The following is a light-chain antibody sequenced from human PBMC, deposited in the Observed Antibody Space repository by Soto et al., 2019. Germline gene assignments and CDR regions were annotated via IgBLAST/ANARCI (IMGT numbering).Light chain of an antibody. CDR3: QQYYNYPLT. V-gene: IGKV1-8*01. J-gene: IGKJ4*01. CDR1: QGISSY. CDR2: TAS. Sequence: AIRMTQSTSSLYASAGDRVTITCRASQGISSYLAWYQQKPGKAPKLQIYTASTLQSGVPSRFSGSGSGTDFTLTSSCLQSEDFATYYCQQYYNYPLTFGGGTKVEIK.